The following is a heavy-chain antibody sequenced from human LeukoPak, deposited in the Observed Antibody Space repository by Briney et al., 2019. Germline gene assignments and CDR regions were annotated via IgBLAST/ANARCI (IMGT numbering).Heavy chain of an antibody. Sequence: GGSLRLSCAAPGFTFSRYGMHWVRQAPGKGLEWVAVIWYDGSNEYYADSVKGRFTISRDNSKNTLYLQMNSLRAEDTAVYYCAGSKAARSESTLDYWGQGTLVTVSS. V-gene: IGHV3-33*01. CDR3: AGSKAARSESTLDY. CDR1: GFTFSRYG. J-gene: IGHJ4*02. D-gene: IGHD6-6*01. CDR2: IWYDGSNE.